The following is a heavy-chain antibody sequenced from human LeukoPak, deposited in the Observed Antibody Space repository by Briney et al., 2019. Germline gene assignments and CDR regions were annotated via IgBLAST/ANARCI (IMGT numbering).Heavy chain of an antibody. CDR3: ASLVSAAMHFDY. V-gene: IGHV4-39*01. D-gene: IGHD2-2*01. CDR1: GGSISSDTYC. Sequence: SETLSLTCTVSGGSISSDTYCWGWIRQPPGTGLEWIGIIYYSGTTYHNLSLKSRVTISVDTSKNQFSLKLSSVTAADTAVYYCASLVSAAMHFDYWGQGTLVTVSS. J-gene: IGHJ4*02. CDR2: IYYSGTT.